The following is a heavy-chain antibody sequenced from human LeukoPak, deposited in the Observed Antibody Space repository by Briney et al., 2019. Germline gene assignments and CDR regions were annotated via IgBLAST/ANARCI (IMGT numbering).Heavy chain of an antibody. CDR2: IRYDGSNK. J-gene: IGHJ4*02. V-gene: IGHV3-30*02. CDR3: AKDLGYYDSSGLLDY. D-gene: IGHD3-22*01. Sequence: GGSLRLSCAASGFTFSSYGMHWVRQAPGKVLEWLAFIRYDGSNKYYADSVKGRFTISRDNSKNTLYLQMNSLRAEDTAVYYCAKDLGYYDSSGLLDYWGQGTLVTVSS. CDR1: GFTFSSYG.